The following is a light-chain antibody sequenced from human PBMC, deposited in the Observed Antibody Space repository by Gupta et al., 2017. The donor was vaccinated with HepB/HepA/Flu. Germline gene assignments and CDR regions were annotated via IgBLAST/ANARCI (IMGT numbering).Light chain of an antibody. CDR1: SSDVGVYNS. CDR2: DVS. V-gene: IGLV2-14*03. J-gene: IGLJ2*01. CDR3: SSHTSSCIVV. Sequence: QSALTHRPPVSASPRHTITISCPVTSSDVGVYNSVSWYQQHPGTAPKLMIYDVSNRPSGVSDRFSGSKSGNTASLTISGLQAEDEADYYCSSHTSSCIVVFGGGTKLTVL.